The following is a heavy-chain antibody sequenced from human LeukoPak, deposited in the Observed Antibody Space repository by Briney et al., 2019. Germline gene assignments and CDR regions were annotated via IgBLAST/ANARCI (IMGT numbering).Heavy chain of an antibody. J-gene: IGHJ3*02. D-gene: IGHD2-2*02. CDR1: GFTVSSNY. CDR3: VRALRYCSSTSCYTDYGAFDI. CDR2: IYSGGST. V-gene: IGHV3-53*01. Sequence: GGSLRLSCAASGFTVSSNYMSWVRQAPGKGLEWVSVIYSGGSTYYADSVKGRFTISRDNSKNTLYLQMNSLRAEDTAVYYCVRALRYCSSTSCYTDYGAFDIWGQGTMVTVSS.